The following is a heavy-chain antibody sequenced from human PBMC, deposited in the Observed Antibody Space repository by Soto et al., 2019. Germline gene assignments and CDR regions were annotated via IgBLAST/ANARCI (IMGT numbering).Heavy chain of an antibody. CDR2: ISAYNGNT. Sequence: ASVKVSCKASGYTFTSYGISWVRQAPGQGLEWMGWISAYNGNTNYAQKLQGRVTITADKSTSTAYMELRSLRSEDTAVYYCARERGNNYDILTGYYFDDWGKGALVTVSS. V-gene: IGHV1-18*01. J-gene: IGHJ4*02. CDR1: GYTFTSYG. CDR3: ARERGNNYDILTGYYFDD. D-gene: IGHD3-9*01.